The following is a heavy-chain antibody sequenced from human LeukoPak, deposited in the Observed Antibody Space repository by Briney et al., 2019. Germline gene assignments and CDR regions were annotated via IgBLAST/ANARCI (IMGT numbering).Heavy chain of an antibody. CDR2: ISYDGSNK. J-gene: IGHJ6*04. V-gene: IGHV3-30*04. D-gene: IGHD6-13*01. CDR1: GFTFSSYA. CDR3: ARVQGSSWYPRDYYYYGMDV. Sequence: PGGSLRLSCAASGFTFSSYAVHWVRQAPGKGLEWVAVISYDGSNKYYADSVKGRFTISRDNAKNSLYLQMNSLRAEDTAVYYCARVQGSSWYPRDYYYYGMDVWGKGTTVTVSS.